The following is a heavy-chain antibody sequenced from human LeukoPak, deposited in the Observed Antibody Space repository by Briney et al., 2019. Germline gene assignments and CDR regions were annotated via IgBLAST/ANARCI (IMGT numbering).Heavy chain of an antibody. Sequence: GGSLRLSCAASGFTFDDYAMHWIRQAPGKGLEWVSGISWNSGSIGYADPVKGRFTISRDNAKNSLYLQMNSLRAEDTALYYCAKDLTYYYDSSGLIDYWGQGTLVTVSS. CDR2: ISWNSGSI. CDR3: AKDLTYYYDSSGLIDY. J-gene: IGHJ4*02. V-gene: IGHV3-9*01. D-gene: IGHD3-22*01. CDR1: GFTFDDYA.